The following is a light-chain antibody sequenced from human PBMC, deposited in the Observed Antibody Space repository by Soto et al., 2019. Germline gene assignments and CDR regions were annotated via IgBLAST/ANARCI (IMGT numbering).Light chain of an antibody. CDR3: QQYGSFWT. Sequence: EIVLTQSPGTLSLSPGERATLSCRASQSVSSSFLAWYQQKPGQAPRLLIYGASSRATGIPDRFSGGGSGTDFTLTISRLEPEDFAVYYCQQYGSFWTFGQGTKVEIK. V-gene: IGKV3-20*01. CDR1: QSVSSSF. CDR2: GAS. J-gene: IGKJ1*01.